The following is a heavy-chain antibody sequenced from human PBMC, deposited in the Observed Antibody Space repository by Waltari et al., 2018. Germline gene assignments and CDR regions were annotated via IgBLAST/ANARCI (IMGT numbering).Heavy chain of an antibody. CDR3: ARGKGVYGDYVRYYYYMDV. V-gene: IGHV4-34*01. D-gene: IGHD4-17*01. J-gene: IGHJ6*03. CDR1: GGSFSGYY. CDR2: INHSGST. Sequence: QVQLQQWGAGLLKPSETLSLTCAVYGGSFSGYYWSWIRQPPGKGLEWIGEINHSGSTNYIPSLKSRVTISVDTSKNQFSLKLSSVTAADTAVYYCARGKGVYGDYVRYYYYMDVWGKGTTVTVSS.